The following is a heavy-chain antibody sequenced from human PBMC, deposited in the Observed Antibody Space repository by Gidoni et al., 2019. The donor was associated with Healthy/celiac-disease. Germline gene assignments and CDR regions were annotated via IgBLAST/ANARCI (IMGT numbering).Heavy chain of an antibody. Sequence: QAQLVQSGAEVKKPGSSVKVSCKASGGTFSSYALSWVGKAPGQGLEWMGGIIPIFGTANYAQKFQGRVTITADESTSTAYMELSSLRSEDTAVYYCARRRQREWELPALDAFDIWGQGTMVTVSS. J-gene: IGHJ3*02. CDR3: ARRRQREWELPALDAFDI. V-gene: IGHV1-69*01. D-gene: IGHD1-26*01. CDR2: IIPIFGTA. CDR1: GGTFSSYA.